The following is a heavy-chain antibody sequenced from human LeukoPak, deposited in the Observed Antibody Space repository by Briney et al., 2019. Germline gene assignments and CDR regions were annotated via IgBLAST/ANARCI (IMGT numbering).Heavy chain of an antibody. CDR2: IYYSGST. V-gene: IGHV4-59*01. D-gene: IGHD1-26*01. CDR3: ARDGRKGGSPFDY. CDR1: GGSISSYY. J-gene: IGHJ4*02. Sequence: SETLSLTCTVSGGSISSYYWSWIRQPPGKGLEWIGYIYYSGSTNYNPSLKSRVTISVDTSKNQFSLKLSSVTAADTAVYYCARDGRKGGSPFDYWGQGTLVTVSS.